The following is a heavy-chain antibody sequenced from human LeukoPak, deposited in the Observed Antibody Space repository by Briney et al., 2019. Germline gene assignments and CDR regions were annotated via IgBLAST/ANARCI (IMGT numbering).Heavy chain of an antibody. D-gene: IGHD6-19*01. V-gene: IGHV3-21*04. CDR3: ASQYSSGWY. CDR2: ISSSSSYI. CDR1: GFTISGYS. Sequence: GGSLRLSCTDSGFTISGYSMIWVRQAPGKGLEWVSSISSSSSYIYYADSVKGRFTISRDNAKNSLFLQMNSLRAEDTAVYYCASQYSSGWYWGQGTLVTVSS. J-gene: IGHJ4*02.